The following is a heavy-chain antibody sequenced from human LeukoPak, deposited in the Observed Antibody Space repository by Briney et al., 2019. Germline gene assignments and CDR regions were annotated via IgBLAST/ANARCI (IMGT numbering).Heavy chain of an antibody. V-gene: IGHV1-2*02. CDR2: INPNSGGT. CDR1: GNTFTGYY. Sequence: ASVKVSCKASGNTFTGYYIHWVRQAPGPGLEWMGWINPNSGGTNYAQKFQGRVTMTRDTSISTAYMELSSLRSDDAAVYYCARESTDSGRFFDYWGQGTLVTVSS. D-gene: IGHD1-26*01. CDR3: ARESTDSGRFFDY. J-gene: IGHJ4*02.